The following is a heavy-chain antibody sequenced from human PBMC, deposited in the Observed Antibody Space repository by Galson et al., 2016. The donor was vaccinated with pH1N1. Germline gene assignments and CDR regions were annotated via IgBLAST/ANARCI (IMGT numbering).Heavy chain of an antibody. J-gene: IGHJ4*02. CDR1: GFSLTANGVG. V-gene: IGHV2-5*02. D-gene: IGHD6-13*01. CDR2: IYWDDDK. Sequence: PALVKPTQTLTLTCSFSGFSLTANGVGVGWLRQPPGKPLEWLALIYWDDDKRYSPSLMRRLSITKDAPPNQVVLTVANIDPADTGTYYCAHTSGSTWTRRTLSFDYWGLGTLVTVSS. CDR3: AHTSGSTWTRRTLSFDY.